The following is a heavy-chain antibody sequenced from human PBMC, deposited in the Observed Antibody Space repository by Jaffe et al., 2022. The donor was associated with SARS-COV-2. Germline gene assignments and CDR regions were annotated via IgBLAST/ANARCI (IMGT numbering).Heavy chain of an antibody. D-gene: IGHD2-15*01. CDR3: TRVGGNPYYYYGMDV. J-gene: IGHJ6*02. Sequence: EVQLVESGGGLVQPGRSLRLSCTASGFTFGDYAMSWVRQAPGKGLEWVGFIRSKAYGGTTEYAASVKGRFTISRDDSKSIAYLQMNSLKTEDTAVYYCTRVGGNPYYYYGMDVWGQGTTVTVSS. V-gene: IGHV3-49*04. CDR2: IRSKAYGGTT. CDR1: GFTFGDYA.